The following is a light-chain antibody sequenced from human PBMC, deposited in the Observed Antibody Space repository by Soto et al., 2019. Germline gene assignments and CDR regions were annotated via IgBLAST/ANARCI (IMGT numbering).Light chain of an antibody. J-gene: IGLJ3*02. CDR1: SGSVSSSYY. CDR2: NTN. Sequence: QAVVTQEPSFSVSPGGTVTLTCGLSSGSVSSSYYPSWYQQTPGQAPRTLIYNTNTRSSGVPDRFSGSILGNKAALTITGAQADDESDYYCIMYMGGGIWVFGGGTQLTV. CDR3: IMYMGGGIWV. V-gene: IGLV8-61*01.